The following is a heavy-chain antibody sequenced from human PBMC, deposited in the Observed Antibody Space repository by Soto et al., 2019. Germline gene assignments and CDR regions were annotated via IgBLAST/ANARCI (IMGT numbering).Heavy chain of an antibody. Sequence: EVQLVESGGGLVQPGGSLRLSCAASGFTVSSNYMSWVRQAPGKGLEWVSVIYSGGSTYYADSVKGRFTISRDNSKNTLYLKMNSLRSEDTAVYYCARDLVRGLYPEYFQYWGQGTLVTVSS. CDR3: ARDLVRGLYPEYFQY. CDR1: GFTVSSNY. J-gene: IGHJ1*01. CDR2: IYSGGST. D-gene: IGHD3-10*01. V-gene: IGHV3-66*01.